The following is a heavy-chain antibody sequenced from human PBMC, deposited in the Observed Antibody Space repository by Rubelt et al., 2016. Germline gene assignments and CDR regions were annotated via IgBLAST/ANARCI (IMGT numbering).Heavy chain of an antibody. CDR3: AREGDYYYGMDV. V-gene: IGHV1-2*06. CDR2: INPNSGGT. D-gene: IGHD3-16*01. Sequence: QVQLVQSGAEVKKPGASVKVSCKASGYTFTGYYMHWVRQAPGQGLEWMGRINPNSGGTNYAQKFQGGVTRTRDTSISTAYMERSRLRSDDTAVYYCAREGDYYYGMDVWGQGTTVTVSS. J-gene: IGHJ6*02. CDR1: GYTFTGYY.